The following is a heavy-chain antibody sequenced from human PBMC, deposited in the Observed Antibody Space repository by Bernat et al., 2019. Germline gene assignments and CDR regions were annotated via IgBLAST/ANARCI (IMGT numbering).Heavy chain of an antibody. J-gene: IGHJ3*02. CDR1: GFTFSSYG. CDR3: AKRIYGGNDDAFDI. Sequence: QVQLVESGGGVVQPGRSLRLSCAASGFTFSSYGMHWVRQAPGKGLEWVAVISYDGSNKYYAESVKGRFTISRDNSKNTLYLQMNSLRAEDTAVYYCAKRIYGGNDDAFDIWGQGTMVTVSS. V-gene: IGHV3-30*18. D-gene: IGHD4-23*01. CDR2: ISYDGSNK.